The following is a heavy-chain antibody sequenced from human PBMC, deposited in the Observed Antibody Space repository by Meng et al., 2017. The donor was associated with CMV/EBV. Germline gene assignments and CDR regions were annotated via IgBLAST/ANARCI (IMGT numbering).Heavy chain of an antibody. CDR1: GFTFSSYS. J-gene: IGHJ4*02. V-gene: IGHV3-21*01. D-gene: IGHD6-13*01. CDR3: ARTKQLVRFDY. Sequence: GESLKISCAASGFTFSSYSMNWVRQAPGKGLEWVSSISSSSSYIYYADSVKGRFTISRDNAKNSLYLQMNSLRAEDTAAYYCARTKQLVRFDYWGQGTLVTVS. CDR2: ISSSSSYI.